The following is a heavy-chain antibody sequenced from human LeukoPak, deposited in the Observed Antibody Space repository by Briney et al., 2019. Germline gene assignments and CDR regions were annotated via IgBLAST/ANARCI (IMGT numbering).Heavy chain of an antibody. Sequence: ASVKVSCKGSGYTFTSYGISWVRQAPGQGLEWVGWISANNGKTNYAQNLQGRVTMTRDTSTSTVYMELSSLRSEDTAVYYCAKARYYDSSGPFDYWGQGTLVTVSS. J-gene: IGHJ4*02. V-gene: IGHV1-18*01. CDR3: AKARYYDSSGPFDY. CDR1: GYTFTSYG. CDR2: ISANNGKT. D-gene: IGHD3-22*01.